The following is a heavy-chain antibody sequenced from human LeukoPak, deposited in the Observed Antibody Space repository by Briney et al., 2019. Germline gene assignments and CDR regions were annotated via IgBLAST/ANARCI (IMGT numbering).Heavy chain of an antibody. V-gene: IGHV4-34*01. CDR1: GGSLSGFY. CDR2: IHHSGRT. D-gene: IGHD3-22*01. CDR3: ARAPGYYYDSSGYCLDY. Sequence: SETLSLNCSVYGGSLSGFYWSWLRQAPGKGLEWIGEIHHSGRTSHNPSLTSRVTTSVDTSTNQFSLRMSAVTAADTAVYYCARAPGYYYDSSGYCLDYWGQGSMVTVSS. J-gene: IGHJ4*02.